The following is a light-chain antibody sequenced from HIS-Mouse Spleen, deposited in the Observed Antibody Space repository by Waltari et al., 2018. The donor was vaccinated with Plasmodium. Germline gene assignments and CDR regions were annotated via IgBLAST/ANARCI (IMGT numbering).Light chain of an antibody. CDR3: QQYNNWSFT. CDR2: GAS. CDR1: QRGSSN. Sequence: EIVMTQSPATLSVSPGERATLSCRASQRGSSNLAWYQQKPGQAPRLLSYGASTRAAGIPARFSGSGSGTECTLTISSLQSEDFAVYYCQQYNNWSFTFGPGTKVDIK. V-gene: IGKV3-15*01. J-gene: IGKJ3*01.